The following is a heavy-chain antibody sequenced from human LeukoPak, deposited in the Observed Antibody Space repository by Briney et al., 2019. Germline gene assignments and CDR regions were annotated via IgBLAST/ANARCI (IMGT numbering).Heavy chain of an antibody. CDR2: IIPIFGTA. V-gene: IGHV1-69*13. Sequence: ASVKVSCKASGGTFSSYAISWVRQAPGQGLEWMGGIIPIFGTANYAQKFQGRVTITADESTSTAYMELSSLRSEDTAVYYCARARIQFRLFEYFDYWGQGTQVTVSS. D-gene: IGHD2-21*01. CDR1: GGTFSSYA. J-gene: IGHJ4*02. CDR3: ARARIQFRLFEYFDY.